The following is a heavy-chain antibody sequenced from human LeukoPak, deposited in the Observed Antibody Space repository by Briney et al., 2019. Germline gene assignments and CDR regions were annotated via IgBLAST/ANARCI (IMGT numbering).Heavy chain of an antibody. V-gene: IGHV3-48*03. CDR3: ARDAIQLWSPYGMDV. CDR1: GFTFSSYE. CDR2: ISSSGSTI. J-gene: IGHJ6*02. Sequence: GGSLRLSCAASGFTFSSYEMNWVRQAPGKGLEWVSYISSSGSTIYYADSVKGRFTISRDNAKNSLYLQMNSLRAEDTAVYYCARDAIQLWSPYGMDVWGQGTTVTASS. D-gene: IGHD5-18*01.